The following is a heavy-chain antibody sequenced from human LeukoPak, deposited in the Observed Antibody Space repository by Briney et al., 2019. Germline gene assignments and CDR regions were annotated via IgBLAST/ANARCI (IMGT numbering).Heavy chain of an antibody. V-gene: IGHV3-23*01. J-gene: IGHJ4*02. CDR2: ISGSGGST. CDR1: GFTFSSYA. CDR3: AKDGAYICAVRHADLDY. D-gene: IGHD2-21*01. Sequence: PGGSLRLSCAASGFTFSSYAMSWVRQAPGKGLEWVSAISGSGGSTYYADSVKGGFTISRDNSKNTLYLQMNSLRAEDTAVYYSAKDGAYICAVRHADLDYWGQGTLVTVSS.